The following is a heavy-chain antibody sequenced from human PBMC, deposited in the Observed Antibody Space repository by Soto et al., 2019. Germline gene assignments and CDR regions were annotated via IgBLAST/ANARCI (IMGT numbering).Heavy chain of an antibody. Sequence: EVQLLESGGGSVQPGGSLRLSCAASGFMFSSYAMNWVRQAPGKGLEWVSGISGNGDNTYYADSVKGRFTISRDISRSALYLQMNSLRGEDTAVYYCAKAAGGYCYFDLWGRGTLALSPQ. V-gene: IGHV3-23*01. D-gene: IGHD3-10*01. CDR2: ISGNGDNT. CDR1: GFMFSSYA. J-gene: IGHJ2*01. CDR3: AKAAGGYCYFDL.